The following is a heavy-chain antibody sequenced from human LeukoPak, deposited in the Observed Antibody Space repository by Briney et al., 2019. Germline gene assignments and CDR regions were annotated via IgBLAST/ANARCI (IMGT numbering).Heavy chain of an antibody. J-gene: IGHJ4*02. CDR2: IXYXXSNK. CDR1: GXXXXXYG. D-gene: IGHD3-22*01. V-gene: IGHV3-33*01. CDR3: ARAPVGNYYNTFDY. Sequence: GGSLRLSCAASGXXXXXYGMXXXXXAPGXXXXXVXXIXYXXSNKYYEYSXTVRVTITTAKSKNTAYLHMKSLRAEDTAVYYCARAPVGNYYNTFDYEGQGTGVTVSA.